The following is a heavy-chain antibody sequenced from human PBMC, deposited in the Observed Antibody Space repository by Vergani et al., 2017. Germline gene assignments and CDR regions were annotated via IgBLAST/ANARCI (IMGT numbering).Heavy chain of an antibody. CDR2: ISSSSSYT. D-gene: IGHD3-10*01. CDR3: ARSEGGSHYYFDY. V-gene: IGHV3-11*05. Sequence: QVQLVESGGGLVKPGGSLRLSCAASGFTFSDYYMSWIRQAPGKGLEWVSYISSSSSYTNYADSVQGRCTISRDNAKNSLYLQMNSLRAEDTAVYYCARSEGGSHYYFDYWGQGTLVTVSS. CDR1: GFTFSDYY. J-gene: IGHJ4*02.